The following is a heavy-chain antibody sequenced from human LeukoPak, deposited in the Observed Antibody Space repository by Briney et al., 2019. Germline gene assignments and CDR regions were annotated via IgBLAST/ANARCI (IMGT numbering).Heavy chain of an antibody. CDR1: GYTFTGYY. Sequence: ASVKVSCKASGYTFTGYYMHWVRQAPGQGLEWMGWINPNSGGTNYAQKFQGRVTMTRDASISTAYMELSRLRSDDTAAYYCASAHGSSTAVARYWGQGTLVTVSS. CDR3: ASAHGSSTAVARY. CDR2: INPNSGGT. D-gene: IGHD6-19*01. J-gene: IGHJ4*02. V-gene: IGHV1-2*02.